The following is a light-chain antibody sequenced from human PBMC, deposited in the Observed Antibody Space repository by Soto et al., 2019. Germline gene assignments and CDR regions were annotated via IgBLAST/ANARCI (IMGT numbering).Light chain of an antibody. CDR3: QQRSNWPLT. CDR1: QSVTSNY. Sequence: EIVLTQSPGTLSLSPGERATLSCRASQSVTSNYLAWYQQKPGQAPGLLIYDTSTRASGVPDRFSGSGSGTEFTLTISRLEPEDFAVYYCQQRSNWPLTFGGGTKVDIK. CDR2: DTS. V-gene: IGKV3D-20*02. J-gene: IGKJ4*01.